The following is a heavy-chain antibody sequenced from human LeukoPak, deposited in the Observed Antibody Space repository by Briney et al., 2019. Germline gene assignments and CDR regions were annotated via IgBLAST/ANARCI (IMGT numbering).Heavy chain of an antibody. D-gene: IGHD2-2*01. V-gene: IGHV4-4*07. CDR3: ARGLYCSSTSCYLDY. CDR2: IYTSGST. Sequence: SETLSLTCTVSGGSISSYYWNWIRQPAGKGLEWIGRIYTSGSTNYDPSLKSRVTISVDKSKNQFSLKLSSVTAADTAVYYCARGLYCSSTSCYLDYWGQGTLVTVSS. CDR1: GGSISSYY. J-gene: IGHJ4*02.